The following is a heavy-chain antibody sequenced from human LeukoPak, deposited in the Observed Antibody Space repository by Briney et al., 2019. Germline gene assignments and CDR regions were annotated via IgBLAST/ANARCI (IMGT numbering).Heavy chain of an antibody. J-gene: IGHJ4*02. D-gene: IGHD4-11*01. CDR2: ISYDGSNK. Sequence: GGSLRLSCAASGFTFSSYGMHWVRQAPGKGLEWVAVISYDGSNKYYADSVKGRFTISRDNSKNTLYLQMNSLRAEDTAVYYCEKDPFHVTTGYFDYWGQGTLVTVSS. V-gene: IGHV3-30*18. CDR3: EKDPFHVTTGYFDY. CDR1: GFTFSSYG.